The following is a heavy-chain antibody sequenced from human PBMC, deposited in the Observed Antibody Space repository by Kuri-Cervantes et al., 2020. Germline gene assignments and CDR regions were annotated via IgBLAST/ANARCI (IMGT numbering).Heavy chain of an antibody. J-gene: IGHJ6*03. Sequence: GSLRLSCTVSGASISSVDYYWSWIRQHPGKGLEWIGYISYSGSTNYNPSLKSQVTISVDTSKNQFSLKLSSVTAADTAVYYCARVQQHYYYYMNVWGKGTTVTVSS. CDR3: ARVQQHYYYYMNV. CDR2: ISYSGST. D-gene: IGHD6-13*01. V-gene: IGHV4-61*08. CDR1: GASISSVDYY.